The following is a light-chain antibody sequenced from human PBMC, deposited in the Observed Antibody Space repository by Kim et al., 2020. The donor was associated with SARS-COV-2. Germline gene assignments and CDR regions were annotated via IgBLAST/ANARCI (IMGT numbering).Light chain of an antibody. CDR1: QSVSSS. V-gene: IGKV3-11*01. Sequence: SPGERATLSCRASQSVSSSLAWYQQKPGQAPRLLIYDASNRATGIPARFSGSGSGTDFTLTISSLEPEDFAVYYCQQRTNWPELTFGGGTKVEIK. CDR3: QQRTNWPELT. J-gene: IGKJ4*01. CDR2: DAS.